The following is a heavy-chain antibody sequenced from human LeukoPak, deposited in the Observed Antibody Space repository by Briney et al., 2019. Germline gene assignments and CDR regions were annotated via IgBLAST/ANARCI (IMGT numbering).Heavy chain of an antibody. CDR1: GYTFTSYG. D-gene: IGHD1/OR15-1a*01. CDR3: ARAVRNTVWDNYYFDY. V-gene: IGHV1-18*01. J-gene: IGHJ4*02. CDR2: ISAYNGNT. Sequence: ASVKVSCKASGYTFTSYGISWVRQAPGQGLEWMGWISAYNGNTNYAQKLQGRVTMTTDTSTSTAYMELRSLRSDDTAVYYCARAVRNTVWDNYYFDYWGQGTLVTVSS.